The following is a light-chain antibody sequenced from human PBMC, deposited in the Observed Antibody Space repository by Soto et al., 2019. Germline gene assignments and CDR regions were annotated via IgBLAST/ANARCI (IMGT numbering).Light chain of an antibody. CDR3: QQYDKWPRT. CDR1: QSVSTN. Sequence: DIVMTQSPATLYVSPVERAALSFRASQSVSTNLAWYQQKPGQPPRLLIYFASTRATAVPARFTAGGSGTEFTLTISSLQSDDLAVYYCQQYDKWPRTFGQGTKVDIK. V-gene: IGKV3-15*01. CDR2: FAS. J-gene: IGKJ1*01.